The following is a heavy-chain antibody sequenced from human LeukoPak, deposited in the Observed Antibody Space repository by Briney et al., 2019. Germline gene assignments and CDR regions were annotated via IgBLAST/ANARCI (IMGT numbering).Heavy chain of an antibody. V-gene: IGHV4-59*01. CDR2: IYYSGST. CDR3: ARNPVSRPDWYFDL. D-gene: IGHD1-14*01. CDR1: GGSISSYY. Sequence: PSETLSLPCTVSGGSISSYYWSWIRQPPPKGLEWIGYIYYSGSTNYNPSLKSRVTISVDTSKNQFSLKLSSVTAADTAVYYCARNPVSRPDWYFDLWGRGTLVTVSS. J-gene: IGHJ2*01.